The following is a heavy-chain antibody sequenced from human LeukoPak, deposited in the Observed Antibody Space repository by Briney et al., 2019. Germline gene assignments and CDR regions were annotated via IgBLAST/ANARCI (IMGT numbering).Heavy chain of an antibody. D-gene: IGHD6-19*01. J-gene: IGHJ6*03. V-gene: IGHV1-2*02. Sequence: ASVKVSCKASGYTFTGYYMHWVRQAPGQGLEWMGWINPNSGGTNYAQKFQGRVTMTRDTSISTAHMELNRLRSDDTAVYYCARGAVPYYYYYMDVWGKGTTVTVSS. CDR2: INPNSGGT. CDR3: ARGAVPYYYYYMDV. CDR1: GYTFTGYY.